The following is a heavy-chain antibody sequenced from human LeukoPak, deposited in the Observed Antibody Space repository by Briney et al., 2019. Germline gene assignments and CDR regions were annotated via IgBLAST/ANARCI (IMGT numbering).Heavy chain of an antibody. CDR3: ARQYYDYVWGSYRDLYYFDY. J-gene: IGHJ4*02. Sequence: SETLSLTCTVSGGSISSSSYYWGWIRQPPGKGREWIGSIYYSGNTYYNPSLKSRVTISVDTSKNLFSLKLSSVTAADTAVYYCARQYYDYVWGSYRDLYYFDYWGQGTLVTVSS. V-gene: IGHV4-39*01. CDR1: GGSISSSSYY. CDR2: IYYSGNT. D-gene: IGHD3-16*02.